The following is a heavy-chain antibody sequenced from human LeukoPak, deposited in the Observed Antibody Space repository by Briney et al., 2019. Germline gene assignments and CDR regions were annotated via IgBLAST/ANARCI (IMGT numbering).Heavy chain of an antibody. D-gene: IGHD6-19*01. CDR2: IIPICGIA. J-gene: IGHJ4*02. V-gene: IGHV1-69*04. CDR3: ARAEDLAVAWFFDY. CDR1: GGTFSNYA. Sequence: SVKVSCTASGGTFSNYAISWVRQAPGQGLEWMGRIIPICGIANYAQKFQGRVTITADKSTSTAFMELSRLRSEDTAVYYCARAEDLAVAWFFDYWGQGTLVTVSS.